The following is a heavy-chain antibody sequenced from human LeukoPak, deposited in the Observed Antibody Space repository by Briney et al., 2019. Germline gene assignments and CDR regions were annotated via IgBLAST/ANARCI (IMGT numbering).Heavy chain of an antibody. CDR1: GFTFSSYG. Sequence: PGGSLRLSCAASGFTFSSYGMHWVRQAPGKGLEWVGGISYDGSNKYYADSVKGGITIFRANSKNTLYLQMNSLRAEDTAVYYCAKDLLVYSYGSGDYYYYGMDVWGQGTTVTVSS. CDR3: AKDLLVYSYGSGDYYYYGMDV. D-gene: IGHD5-18*01. CDR2: ISYDGSNK. J-gene: IGHJ6*02. V-gene: IGHV3-30*18.